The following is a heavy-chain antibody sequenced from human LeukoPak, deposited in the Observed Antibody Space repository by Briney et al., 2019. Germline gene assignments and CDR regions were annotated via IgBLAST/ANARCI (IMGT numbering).Heavy chain of an antibody. CDR1: GDSFSSNSAS. D-gene: IGHD3-22*01. V-gene: IGHV6-1*01. CDR3: ARRRYYDYTGFFDY. CDR2: TFYTSKWNN. J-gene: IGHJ4*02. Sequence: SQTLSLTCAISGDSFSSNSASWNWFRQSPSRGLEWLGRTFYTSKWNNDYAVSVKSRITINPDTSKNHFSLQLNSVTPEDTAVYYCARRRYYDYTGFFDYWGQGTLVTVSS.